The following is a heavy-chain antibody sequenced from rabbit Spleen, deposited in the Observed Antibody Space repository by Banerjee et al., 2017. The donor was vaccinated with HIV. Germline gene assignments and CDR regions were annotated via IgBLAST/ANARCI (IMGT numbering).Heavy chain of an antibody. CDR3: ARASTSDYFDL. CDR2: IIPVFGTT. CDR1: GFNISSYS. J-gene: IGHJ4*01. Sequence: QLVESGGGLVTLGGSLKLSCNASGFNISSYSIGWVRQAPGKGLEWVGYIIPVFGTTDYARWVNGRFTISLDNAQNTVFLQLTSLTGADTATYFCARASTSDYFDLWGPGTLVTVS. V-gene: IGHV1S7*01.